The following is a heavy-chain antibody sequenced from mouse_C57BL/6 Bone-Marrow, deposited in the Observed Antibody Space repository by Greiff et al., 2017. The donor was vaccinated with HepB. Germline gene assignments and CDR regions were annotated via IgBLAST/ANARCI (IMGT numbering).Heavy chain of an antibody. CDR1: GFSLTSYG. V-gene: IGHV2-5*01. CDR3: AKNPYYYGTLYAMDY. D-gene: IGHD1-1*01. Sequence: LQQSGPGLVQPSQSLSITCTVSGFSLTSYGVHWVRQSPGKGLEWLGVIWRGGSTDYNAAFMSRLSITKDNSKSQVFFKMNSLQADDTAIYYCAKNPYYYGTLYAMDYWGQGTSVTVSS. J-gene: IGHJ4*01. CDR2: IWRGGST.